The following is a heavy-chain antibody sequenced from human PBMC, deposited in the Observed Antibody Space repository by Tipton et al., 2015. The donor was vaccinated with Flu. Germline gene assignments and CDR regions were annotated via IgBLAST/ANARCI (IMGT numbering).Heavy chain of an antibody. D-gene: IGHD3-9*01. CDR3: ARARQYNYDILTGYYSPPGYYYYYGMDV. J-gene: IGHJ6*02. V-gene: IGHV4-59*01. CDR2: IYYSGST. Sequence: TLSLTCTVSGGSISSYYWSWIRQPPGKGLEWIGYIYYSGSTNYNPSLKSRVTISVDTSKNQFSLKLSSVTAADTAVYYCARARQYNYDILTGYYSPPGYYYYYGMDVWGQGTTVPVSS. CDR1: GGSISSYY.